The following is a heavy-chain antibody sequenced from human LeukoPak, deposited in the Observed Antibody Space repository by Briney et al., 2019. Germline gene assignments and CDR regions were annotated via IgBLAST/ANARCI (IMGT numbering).Heavy chain of an antibody. D-gene: IGHD4-23*01. CDR2: ISGSGGRGSGGTT. V-gene: IGHV3-23*01. CDR1: GFTFSSYA. CDR3: ARASRWLGNFDS. Sequence: QPGGSLRLSCAASGFTFSSYAMSWVRQAPGKGLEWVSGISGSGGRGSGGTTYYADSVKGRFTISRDNSKNTLYLQMDSLRAEDTAVYFCARASRWLGNFDSWGQGTLVTVSS. J-gene: IGHJ4*02.